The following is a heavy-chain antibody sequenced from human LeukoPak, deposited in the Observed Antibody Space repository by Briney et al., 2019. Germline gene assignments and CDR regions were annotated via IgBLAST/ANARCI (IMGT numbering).Heavy chain of an antibody. CDR1: GYSFTSYW. CDR3: ARHRFRIAAAGTMDY. J-gene: IGHJ4*02. Sequence: GESLKISCKGSGYSFTSYWIGWVRQMPGKGLEWMGIIYPGDSDTRYSPSFQGQVTISADKSISTAYLQWSSLKASDTAMHYCARHRFRIAAAGTMDYWGQGTLVTVSS. V-gene: IGHV5-51*01. CDR2: IYPGDSDT. D-gene: IGHD6-13*01.